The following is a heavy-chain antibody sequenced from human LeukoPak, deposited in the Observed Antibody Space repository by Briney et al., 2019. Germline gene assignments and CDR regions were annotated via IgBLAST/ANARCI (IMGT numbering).Heavy chain of an antibody. CDR1: GGSISSYY. Sequence: SETLSLTCTVSGGSISSYYWSWIRQPAGKGLEWIGRIYTSGSTNYNPSLKSRVTMSVDTSKNQFSLKLSSVTAADTAVYYCARDTIGYSSSWDYYYYMDVWGKGTTVTISS. D-gene: IGHD6-13*01. CDR3: ARDTIGYSSSWDYYYYMDV. CDR2: IYTSGST. J-gene: IGHJ6*03. V-gene: IGHV4-4*07.